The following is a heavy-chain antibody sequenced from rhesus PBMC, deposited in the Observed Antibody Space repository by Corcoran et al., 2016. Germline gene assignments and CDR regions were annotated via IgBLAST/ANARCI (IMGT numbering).Heavy chain of an antibody. V-gene: IGHV4-76*01. CDR3: ASRSGRRVDY. CDR2: IYGSRWST. J-gene: IGHJ4*01. D-gene: IGHD6-25*01. Sequence: QVQLQESGPGVVKPSETLSLTCAVSGYSISSGYDWSWIRQPPGKGLEWIGYIYGSRWSTNYNPSLKNRVTISKDTYKNQFALKLSSVTAADTAVYYCASRSGRRVDYWGQGVLVTVSS. CDR1: GYSISSGYD.